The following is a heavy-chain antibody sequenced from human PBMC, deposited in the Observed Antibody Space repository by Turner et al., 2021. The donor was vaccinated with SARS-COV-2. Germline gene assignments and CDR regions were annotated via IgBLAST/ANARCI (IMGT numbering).Heavy chain of an antibody. CDR1: GFTFSSYV. D-gene: IGHD3-10*01. Sequence: QVQLVESGGGVVQPGRSLRLSCAASGFTFSSYVMPWVRQAPGKGLEWVAVISYDGINKYYADSVKGRFTISRDNSKNTLYLQMNSLRAEDTAVYYCARDTGDFDLWGRGTLVTVSS. V-gene: IGHV3-30-3*01. CDR2: ISYDGINK. J-gene: IGHJ2*01. CDR3: ARDTGDFDL.